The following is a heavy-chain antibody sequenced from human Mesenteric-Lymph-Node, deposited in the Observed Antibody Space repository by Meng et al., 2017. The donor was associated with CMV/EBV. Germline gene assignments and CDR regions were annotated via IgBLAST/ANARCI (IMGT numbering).Heavy chain of an antibody. J-gene: IGHJ4*02. CDR3: ARVLDTAMDHYFDY. CDR2: IYSGGST. V-gene: IGHV3-66*02. CDR1: GFTFNTHA. Sequence: LSLTCAASGFTFNTHAMSWVRQAPGKGLEWVSLIYSGGSTYYADSVKGRFTISRDNSKNTLYLQMNSLRTKDTAVYYCARVLDTAMDHYFDYWGQGTLVTVSS. D-gene: IGHD5-18*01.